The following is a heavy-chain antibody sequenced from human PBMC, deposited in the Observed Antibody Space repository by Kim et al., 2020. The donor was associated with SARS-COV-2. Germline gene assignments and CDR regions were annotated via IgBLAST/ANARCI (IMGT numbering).Heavy chain of an antibody. J-gene: IGHJ4*02. CDR1: GGSISSYY. CDR2: IYYSGST. D-gene: IGHD3-10*01. Sequence: SETLSLTCTVSGGSISSYYWSWIRQPPGKGLEWIGYIYYSGSTNYNPSLKSRVTISVDTSKNQFSLKLSSVTAADTAVYYCARGGAYGSGSPVDYWGQGTLVPVS. CDR3: ARGGAYGSGSPVDY. V-gene: IGHV4-59*13.